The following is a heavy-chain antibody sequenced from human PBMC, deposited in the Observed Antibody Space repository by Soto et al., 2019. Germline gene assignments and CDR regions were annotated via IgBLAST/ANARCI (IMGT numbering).Heavy chain of an antibody. V-gene: IGHV3-9*01. CDR3: AKVEYSGYDYEGYYFDY. J-gene: IGHJ4*02. CDR2: ISWNSGSI. D-gene: IGHD5-12*01. CDR1: GFTFDDYA. Sequence: GGSLRLSCAASGFTFDDYAMHWVRQAPGKGLEWVLGISWNSGSIGYADSVKGRFTISRDNAKNSLYLQMNSLRAEDTALYYCAKVEYSGYDYEGYYFDYWGQGTLVTVSS.